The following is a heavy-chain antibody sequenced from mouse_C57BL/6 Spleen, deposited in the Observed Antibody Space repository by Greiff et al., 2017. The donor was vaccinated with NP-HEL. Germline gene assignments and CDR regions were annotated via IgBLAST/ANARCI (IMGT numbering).Heavy chain of an antibody. D-gene: IGHD1-1*01. V-gene: IGHV1-82*01. J-gene: IGHJ4*01. CDR3: ARTTTVSWDY. CDR2: IYPGDGDT. Sequence: QVQLQQSGPELVKPGASVKISCKASGYAFSSSWMNWVKQRPGKGLEWIGRIYPGDGDTNYNGKFKGKATLTADKSSSTAYMQLNSLTSEDSAVYFCARTTTVSWDYWGQGTSVTVSS. CDR1: GYAFSSSW.